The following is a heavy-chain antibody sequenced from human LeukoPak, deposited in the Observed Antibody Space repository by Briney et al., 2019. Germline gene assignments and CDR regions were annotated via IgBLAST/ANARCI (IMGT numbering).Heavy chain of an antibody. CDR1: GYTFTGYY. Sequence: GASVKVSCKASGYTFTGYYLHWVRQAPGQGLEWMGWNDPISGGTNYAQKFQGRVTMTRDTSISTAYMELSRLRSDDTAMYYCARGHSDLDYWGQGTLVTVSS. CDR3: ARGHSDLDY. V-gene: IGHV1-2*02. D-gene: IGHD2-21*02. J-gene: IGHJ4*02. CDR2: NDPISGGT.